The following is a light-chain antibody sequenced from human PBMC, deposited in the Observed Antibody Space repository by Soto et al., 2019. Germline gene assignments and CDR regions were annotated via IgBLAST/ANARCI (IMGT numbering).Light chain of an antibody. J-gene: IGKJ2*01. CDR2: KAS. CDR3: HQYNSYSTYT. CDR1: QSISSW. V-gene: IGKV1-5*03. Sequence: DIQMTQSPFTLSASVGDRVTITCRASQSISSWLAWYQQKPGKAPKLLIYKASSLDSGVPSRFSGSESGTEFTLTISSLQPDDFATYYCHQYNSYSTYTFGQGTKLVIK.